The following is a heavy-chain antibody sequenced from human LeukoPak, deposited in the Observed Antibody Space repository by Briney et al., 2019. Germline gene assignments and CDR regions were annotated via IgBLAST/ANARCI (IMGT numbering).Heavy chain of an antibody. CDR3: AKERGYGYNHIDY. CDR2: ISGSGGST. V-gene: IGHV3-23*01. CDR1: GFPFSSYA. J-gene: IGHJ4*02. D-gene: IGHD5-24*01. Sequence: GGSLRLSCEASGFPFSSYAMNWVRQAPGKGLEWVSTISGSGGSTYYADSVKGRFTISRDKSKNTVYLQMNSLRAEDTAVYYCAKERGYGYNHIDYWGQGTLVTVSS.